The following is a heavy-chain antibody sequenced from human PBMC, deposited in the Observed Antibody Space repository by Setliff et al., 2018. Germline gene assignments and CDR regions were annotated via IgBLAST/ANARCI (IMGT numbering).Heavy chain of an antibody. D-gene: IGHD4-17*01. CDR1: GGSFSDYY. J-gene: IGHJ6*03. Sequence: SQTLSLTCAVYGGSFSDYYWSWIRQSPGKGLEWIGEINHSGSTNYNPSLKTRVTISVDTSKNQFSLTLSSVTAADTAVYYCARETTMTYYFYYMDVWGKGTTVTVSS. CDR2: INHSGST. V-gene: IGHV4-34*01. CDR3: ARETTMTYYFYYMDV.